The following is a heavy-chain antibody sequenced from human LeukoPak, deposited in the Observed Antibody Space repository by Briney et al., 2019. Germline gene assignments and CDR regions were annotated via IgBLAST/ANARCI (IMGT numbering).Heavy chain of an antibody. Sequence: PGGSLRLSCAASGFTFSSYWMHWVRQAPGKGLVWVSRINSDGSSTSYADSVKGRFTISRDNAKNTLYLQMNSLRAEDTAVYYCARVPGAVLGDYYYYYMDVWGKGTTVTVSS. J-gene: IGHJ6*03. V-gene: IGHV3-74*01. CDR3: ARVPGAVLGDYYYYYMDV. D-gene: IGHD1-26*01. CDR2: INSDGSST. CDR1: GFTFSSYW.